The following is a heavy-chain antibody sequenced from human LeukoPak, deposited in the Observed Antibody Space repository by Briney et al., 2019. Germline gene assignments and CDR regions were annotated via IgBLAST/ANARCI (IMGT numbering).Heavy chain of an antibody. Sequence: KPSETLSLTCTVSGGSITIHHWSWIRQPPGKGLEWIGSVYYSGSTNYSPSLKSRVTISVDTSKNQFSLNLRSVTAADTAVYYWAERGGSFWGQGTLVTVSS. J-gene: IGHJ4*02. CDR3: AERGGSF. V-gene: IGHV4-59*11. D-gene: IGHD1-26*01. CDR1: GGSITIHH. CDR2: VYYSGST.